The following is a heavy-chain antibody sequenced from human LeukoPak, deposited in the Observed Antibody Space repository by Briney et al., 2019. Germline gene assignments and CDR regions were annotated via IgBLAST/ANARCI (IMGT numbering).Heavy chain of an antibody. V-gene: IGHV4-38-2*01. CDR3: ARTGPTNAFDI. Sequence: SETLSFTCAVSGYSISSGYYWGWIRPPPGKGLEWIGSIYNSGSTYYNPSPKSRVTISVDTSKNQFSLKLSSVTAADTAVYYCARTGPTNAFDIWGQGTMVTVSS. CDR2: IYNSGST. J-gene: IGHJ3*02. CDR1: GYSISSGYY.